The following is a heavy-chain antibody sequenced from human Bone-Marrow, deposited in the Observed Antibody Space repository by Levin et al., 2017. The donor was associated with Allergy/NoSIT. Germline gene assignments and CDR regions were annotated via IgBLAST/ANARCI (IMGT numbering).Heavy chain of an antibody. V-gene: IGHV3-30*18. CDR3: AKGYSGSYWF. Sequence: GESLKISCAASGFTFSSYGMHWVRQAPGKGLEWVAVISYDGSNKYYADSVKGRFTISRDNSKNTLYLQMNSLRAEDTAVYYCAKGYSGSYWFWGQGTMVTVSS. J-gene: IGHJ3*01. D-gene: IGHD1-26*01. CDR2: ISYDGSNK. CDR1: GFTFSSYG.